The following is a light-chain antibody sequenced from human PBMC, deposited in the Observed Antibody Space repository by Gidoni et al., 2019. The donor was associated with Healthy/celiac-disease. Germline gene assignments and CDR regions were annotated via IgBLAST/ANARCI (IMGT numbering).Light chain of an antibody. J-gene: IGKJ1*01. CDR2: AAS. V-gene: IGKV1-39*01. Sequence: DIQMTQSPSSLSASVGSRVTITCRASQSISSYLNWYQQKPGIAPKLLIYAASSLQSGVPSRFSGSGSGTDFTLTISSLQPEDFATYYCQQSYSTPWTFGQGTKVEIK. CDR1: QSISSY. CDR3: QQSYSTPWT.